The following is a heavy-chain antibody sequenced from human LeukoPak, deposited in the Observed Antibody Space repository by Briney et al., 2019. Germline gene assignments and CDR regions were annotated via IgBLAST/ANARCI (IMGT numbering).Heavy chain of an antibody. Sequence: PSETLSHTCTVSGGSINSYYWSWIRQPPGKGLEWIGYIYHSGSTNYNPSLKSRVTISVDTSKNQFSLKLSSVTAADTAVYYCARDLGSSGWDDYWGQGTLVTVSS. D-gene: IGHD6-19*01. CDR3: ARDLGSSGWDDY. J-gene: IGHJ4*02. CDR2: IYHSGST. CDR1: GGSINSYY. V-gene: IGHV4-59*01.